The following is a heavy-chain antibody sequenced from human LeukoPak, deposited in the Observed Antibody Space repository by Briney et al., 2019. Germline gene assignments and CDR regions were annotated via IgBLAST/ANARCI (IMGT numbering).Heavy chain of an antibody. CDR2: IRSKAYGGTT. D-gene: IGHD3-3*01. CDR1: GFTFGDYA. Sequence: GGSLRLSCTASGFTFGDYAMSWVRQAPGKGLEWVGFIRSKAYGGTTEYAASVKGRFTISRDDSKSIAYLQMNSLKTEDTAVYYCTRAYYDFWSLEGYVDYWGQGTLVTVSS. V-gene: IGHV3-49*04. J-gene: IGHJ4*02. CDR3: TRAYYDFWSLEGYVDY.